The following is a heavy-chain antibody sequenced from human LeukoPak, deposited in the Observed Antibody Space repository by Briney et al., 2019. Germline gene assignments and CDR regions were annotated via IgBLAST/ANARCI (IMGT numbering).Heavy chain of an antibody. V-gene: IGHV1-69*06. J-gene: IGHJ6*03. Sequence: ASVKVSCKASGGTFRSYAISWVRQAPGQGLEWMGGIIPIFGTANYAQKFQGRVTITADKSTSTAYMELSSLRSEDTAVYYCASATGYSSSWQYYYYYYYMDVWGKGTTVTVSS. CDR2: IIPIFGTA. CDR3: ASATGYSSSWQYYYYYYYMDV. CDR1: GGTFRSYA. D-gene: IGHD6-13*01.